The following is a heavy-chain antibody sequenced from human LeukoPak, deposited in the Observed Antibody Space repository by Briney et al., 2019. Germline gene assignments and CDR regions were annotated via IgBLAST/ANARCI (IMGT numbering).Heavy chain of an antibody. J-gene: IGHJ6*02. V-gene: IGHV1-24*01. Sequence: ASVKVSCKVSGYTLTELSMHWVRQAPGKGLEWMGGFDPEDGGTIYAQKFQGRVTMTEDTSTDTAYMELSSLRSEDTAVYYCARSSGCSSTSCYPPDYYYYGMDVWGQGTTVTVSS. CDR1: GYTLTELS. D-gene: IGHD2-2*01. CDR3: ARSSGCSSTSCYPPDYYYYGMDV. CDR2: FDPEDGGT.